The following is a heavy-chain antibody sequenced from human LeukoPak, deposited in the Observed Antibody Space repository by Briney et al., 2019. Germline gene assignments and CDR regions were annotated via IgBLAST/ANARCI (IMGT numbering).Heavy chain of an antibody. CDR3: AKDHSSSAWYYFDY. Sequence: GGSLRLSCAASGFTFSSYGMHWVRQAPGKGLEWVAVIWYDGSNKYYADSVKGRFTISRDNSKNTLYLQMNSLRAEDTAVYYCAKDHSSSAWYYFDYWGQGTLVTVSS. V-gene: IGHV3-33*06. CDR1: GFTFSSYG. J-gene: IGHJ4*02. CDR2: IWYDGSNK. D-gene: IGHD6-19*01.